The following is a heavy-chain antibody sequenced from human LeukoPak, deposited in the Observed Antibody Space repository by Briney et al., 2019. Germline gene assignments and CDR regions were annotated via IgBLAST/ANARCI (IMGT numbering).Heavy chain of an antibody. D-gene: IGHD1-20*01. V-gene: IGHV4-59*08. CDR1: GGSMSPYH. Sequence: SSETLSLTCTVSGGSMSPYHWGWIRQPPGKGLEWIGYIYYSGSTNYNPSLKSRVTISVDTSKNQFSLKLSSVTAADTAVYYCARSRYSWYFDLWGRGTLVTVSS. CDR3: ARSRYSWYFDL. J-gene: IGHJ2*01. CDR2: IYYSGST.